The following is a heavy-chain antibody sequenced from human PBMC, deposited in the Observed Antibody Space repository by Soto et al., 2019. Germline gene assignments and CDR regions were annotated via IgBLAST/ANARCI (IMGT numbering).Heavy chain of an antibody. V-gene: IGHV5-51*01. D-gene: IGHD2-21*01. CDR3: ARRIYGPNDY. CDR2: IYPADSDI. J-gene: IGHJ4*02. Sequence: GESLKISCKGSGYSFTNRWIDWGRQIPGKGLQWMGVIYPADSDIKYSPSFQGHVTLSVDKSTSTAYLQWSGLKASDTGVYFCARRIYGPNDYWGQGTQVTVSS. CDR1: GYSFTNRW.